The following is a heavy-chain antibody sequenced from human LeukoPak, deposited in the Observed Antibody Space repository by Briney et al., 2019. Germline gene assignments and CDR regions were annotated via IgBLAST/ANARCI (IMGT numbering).Heavy chain of an antibody. Sequence: PGGSLRLSCAASGFTFDDYGMSWVRQAPGKGLEWVSGINWNGGSTGYADSVKGRFSISRDNVKNSLYLQMNSLRAEDTAVYYCARDLGQYYDTSDNWFDPWGQGTLVTVSS. D-gene: IGHD3-22*01. CDR1: GFTFDDYG. CDR3: ARDLGQYYDTSDNWFDP. CDR2: INWNGGST. J-gene: IGHJ5*02. V-gene: IGHV3-20*04.